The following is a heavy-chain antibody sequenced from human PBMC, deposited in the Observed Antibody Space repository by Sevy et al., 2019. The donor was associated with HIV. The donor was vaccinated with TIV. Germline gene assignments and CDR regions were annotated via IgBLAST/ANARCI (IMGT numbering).Heavy chain of an antibody. CDR3: ARDGPTYYFDY. V-gene: IGHV3-30-3*01. CDR1: GFTFSSYA. D-gene: IGHD3-16*01. J-gene: IGHJ4*02. CDR2: ISYDGSNK. Sequence: GGSLRLSCAASGFTFSSYAMHWVRQAPGKGLEWVAVISYDGSNKYYADSVKGRFTISRDNSKNTLYLQMNSLRAEDTAVYYCARDGPTYYFDYWGQGTLLTVSS.